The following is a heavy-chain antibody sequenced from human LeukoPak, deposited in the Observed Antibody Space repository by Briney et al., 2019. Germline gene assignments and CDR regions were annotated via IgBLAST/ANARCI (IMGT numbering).Heavy chain of an antibody. D-gene: IGHD3-10*01. CDR3: AKATSYMVRGVINTDYYFDY. J-gene: IGHJ4*02. V-gene: IGHV3-9*01. CDR2: ISWNSGSI. CDR1: GFTFDDYA. Sequence: GRSLRLSCAASGFTFDDYAMHWVRQAPGKGLEWVSGISWNSGSIGYADSVKGRFTISRDNAKNSLYLQMNSLRAEDTALYYCAKATSYMVRGVINTDYYFDYWGRGTLVTVSS.